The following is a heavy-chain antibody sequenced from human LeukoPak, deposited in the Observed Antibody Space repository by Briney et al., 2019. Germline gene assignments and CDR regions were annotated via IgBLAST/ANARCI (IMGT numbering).Heavy chain of an antibody. D-gene: IGHD1-7*01. Sequence: ASVKVSSTASGYTFTSYGISWVRQAPGQGLEWMGWISAYNGNTNYAQKLQGRVTMTTDTSTSTAYMELRSLRSDDTAVYYCACFITGTTVFDPWGQGTLVTVSS. V-gene: IGHV1-18*01. CDR1: GYTFTSYG. J-gene: IGHJ5*02. CDR2: ISAYNGNT. CDR3: ACFITGTTVFDP.